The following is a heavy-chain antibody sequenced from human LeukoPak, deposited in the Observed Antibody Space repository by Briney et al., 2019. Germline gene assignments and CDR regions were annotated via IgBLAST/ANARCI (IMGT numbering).Heavy chain of an antibody. CDR1: GGSISSYY. CDR2: VYYSGST. J-gene: IGHJ4*02. D-gene: IGHD2-15*01. Sequence: SETLSLTCTVSGGSISSYYWSWIRQPPGKGLEWIGYVYYSGSTNYNPSLKSRVTISVDTYKNQFSLKLYSVTAADTAGFYCARMRADYSWYFDYWGRGTLVTVSS. V-gene: IGHV4-59*01. CDR3: ARMRADYSWYFDY.